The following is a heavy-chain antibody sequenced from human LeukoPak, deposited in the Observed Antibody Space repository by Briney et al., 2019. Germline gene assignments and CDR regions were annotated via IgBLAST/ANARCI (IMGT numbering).Heavy chain of an antibody. CDR3: ARVVDTHFDY. Sequence: PGGSLRLSCAASGFTFSSYSMNWVRQAPGKGLVWVSRIKSDGCTTTYADSVKGRFTISRDNAKNTLYLQMNSLRAEDTAVYYCARVVDTHFDYWGQGALVTVSS. V-gene: IGHV3-74*01. CDR1: GFTFSSYS. CDR2: IKSDGCTT. D-gene: IGHD5-18*01. J-gene: IGHJ4*02.